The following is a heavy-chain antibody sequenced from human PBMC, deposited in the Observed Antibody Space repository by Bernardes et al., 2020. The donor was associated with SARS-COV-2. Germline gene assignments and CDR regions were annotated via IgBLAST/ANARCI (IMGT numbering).Heavy chain of an antibody. V-gene: IGHV4-39*01. D-gene: IGHD2-21*02. CDR3: VVSSWGRDCYIGGLRSWDYGMDI. Sequence: SEPLSLTCTVSGGSISNSNYYWGWLRQPPGKGLEWIGSISSSGTTYKSPSLQSRVTKYVDSSMNQFSLRLTSVTAADTAVYYFVVSSWGRDCYIGGLRSWDYGMDIWGQGTTVTVSS. CDR2: ISSSGTT. CDR1: GGSISNSNYY. J-gene: IGHJ6*02.